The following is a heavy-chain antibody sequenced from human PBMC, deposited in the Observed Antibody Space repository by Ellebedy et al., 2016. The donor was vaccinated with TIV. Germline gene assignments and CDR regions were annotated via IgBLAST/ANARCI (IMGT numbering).Heavy chain of an antibody. D-gene: IGHD1-26*01. CDR1: EFTFTSYY. Sequence: AASVKVSCKASEFTFTSYYIHWVRQAPGQGLEWMGRVNPGGGRTKFAPNFQGRLTMTRDTSTSEVYMEVRSLRSDDTAVYYCAREGASAGADYFDYWGQGTLVIVSS. CDR3: AREGASAGADYFDY. CDR2: VNPGGGRT. V-gene: IGHV1-46*01. J-gene: IGHJ4*02.